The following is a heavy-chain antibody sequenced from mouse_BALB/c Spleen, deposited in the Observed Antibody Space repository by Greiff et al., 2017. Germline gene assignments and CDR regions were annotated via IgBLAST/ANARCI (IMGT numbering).Heavy chain of an antibody. CDR2: ISYNGSN. D-gene: IGHD3-2*01. V-gene: IGHV3-6*02. J-gene: IGHJ4*01. Sequence: EVKLQESGPGLVKPSQSLSLTCSVTGYSITSGYYWNWIRQFPGNKLEWMGYISYNGSNNYNPSLKNRISITRDTSKNQFFLKLNSVTTEDTATYYCASQGQLGLREAMDYWGQGTSVTVSS. CDR1: GYSITSGYY. CDR3: ASQGQLGLREAMDY.